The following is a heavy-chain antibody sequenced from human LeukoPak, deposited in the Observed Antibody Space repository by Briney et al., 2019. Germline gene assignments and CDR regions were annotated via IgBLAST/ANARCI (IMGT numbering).Heavy chain of an antibody. V-gene: IGHV4-34*01. CDR2: INHSGST. CDR3: ARARTGEFDY. D-gene: IGHD7-27*01. Sequence: SETLSLXCAVYGGSFSGYYWSWIRQPPGKELEWIGEINHSGSTNYNPSLKSRVTISVDTSKNQFSLKLSSVTAADTAVYYCARARTGEFDYWGQGTLVTVSS. J-gene: IGHJ4*02. CDR1: GGSFSGYY.